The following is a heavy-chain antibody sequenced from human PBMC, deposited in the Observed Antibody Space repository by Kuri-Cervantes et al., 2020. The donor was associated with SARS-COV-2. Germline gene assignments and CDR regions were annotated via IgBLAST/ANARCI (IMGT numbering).Heavy chain of an antibody. V-gene: IGHV3-30-3*01. CDR1: GFTFSSYA. D-gene: IGHD6-13*01. J-gene: IGHJ4*02. CDR2: ISYDGSNK. CDR3: AKGVAAADH. Sequence: GGSLNLSCAASGFTFSSYAMHWVRQAPGKGLEWVAVISYDGSNKYYADSVKGRFTISRDNSKNTLYLQMNSLRAEDTAVYYCAKGVAAADHWGQGTLVTVSS.